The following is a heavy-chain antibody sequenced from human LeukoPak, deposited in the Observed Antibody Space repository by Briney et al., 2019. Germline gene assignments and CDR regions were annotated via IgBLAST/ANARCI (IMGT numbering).Heavy chain of an antibody. CDR2: IYTSGST. CDR1: GGPISSGSYY. D-gene: IGHD3-10*01. Sequence: SETLSLTCTVSGGPISSGSYYWSWIRQPAGKGLEWIGRIYTSGSTNYNPSLKSRVTISVDTSKNQFSLKLSSVTAADTAVYYCAREGGLLWFGEDTYWGQGTLVTVSS. CDR3: AREGGLLWFGEDTY. V-gene: IGHV4-61*02. J-gene: IGHJ4*02.